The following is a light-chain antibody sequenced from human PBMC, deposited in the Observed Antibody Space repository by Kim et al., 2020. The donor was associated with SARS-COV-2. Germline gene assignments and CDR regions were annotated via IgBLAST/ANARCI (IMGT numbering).Light chain of an antibody. CDR2: AAS. V-gene: IGKV1-17*03. CDR3: LQHDTYPYS. J-gene: IGKJ4*01. CDR1: QGISNN. Sequence: ASLGDTVTITCRASQGISNNLAWFQQTPGKVPKRLIYAASTLQSGVPSRFSGSRSGTEFTLIINSLQPEDFATYFCLQHDTYPYSFGGGTKVDIK.